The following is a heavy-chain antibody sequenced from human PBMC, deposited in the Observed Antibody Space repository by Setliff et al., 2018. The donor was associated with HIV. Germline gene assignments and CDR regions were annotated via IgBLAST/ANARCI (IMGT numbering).Heavy chain of an antibody. CDR1: GGSFSGYY. V-gene: IGHV4-34*01. J-gene: IGHJ6*03. Sequence: LSLTCAVYGGSFSGYYWSWIRQPPGKGLEWIGEINHSGSTNYNPSLKSRVTISVDTSKNQFSLKLSSVTAADTAVYYCARPGRASYYYYMDVWGKGTTVTVSS. D-gene: IGHD3-10*01. CDR2: INHSGST. CDR3: ARPGRASYYYYMDV.